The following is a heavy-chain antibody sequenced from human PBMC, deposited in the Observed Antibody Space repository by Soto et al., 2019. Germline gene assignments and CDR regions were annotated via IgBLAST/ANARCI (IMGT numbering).Heavy chain of an antibody. J-gene: IGHJ4*02. CDR1: GFTVSTNY. V-gene: IGHV3-53*01. D-gene: IGHD3-10*01. CDR3: AGDLWAVRGVR. CDR2: IYSDGST. Sequence: PGGSLRLSCAASGFTVSTNYMSWVRQTPGRGLEWVSVIYSDGSTYYADSVKGRFTISRDNSKNMVYLQMNSLRAEDTAVYYCAGDLWAVRGVRWDQGTLVTSPQ.